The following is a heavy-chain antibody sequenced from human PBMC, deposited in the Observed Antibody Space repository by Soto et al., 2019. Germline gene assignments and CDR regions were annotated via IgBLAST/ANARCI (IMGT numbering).Heavy chain of an antibody. D-gene: IGHD3-3*01. V-gene: IGHV3-30*18. CDR1: GFTFSSYG. Sequence: QVQLLESGGGVVQPGRSLRLSCAASGFTFSSYGMHWVRQAPGKGLEWVAVISYDGSNKYYADSVKGQFTISRDNSKNTQYLEMNSVRAEDTAVYYCAKDGPADFWRGYRFDYWGQGTLVTVSS. CDR2: ISYDGSNK. CDR3: AKDGPADFWRGYRFDY. J-gene: IGHJ4*02.